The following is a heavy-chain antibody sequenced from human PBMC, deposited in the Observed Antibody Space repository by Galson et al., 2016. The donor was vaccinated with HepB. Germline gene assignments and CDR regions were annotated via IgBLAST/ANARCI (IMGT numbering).Heavy chain of an antibody. J-gene: IGHJ6*02. CDR1: GFSFRSYA. Sequence: SLRLSCAASGFSFRSYAMHWVRQVPGKGLEWVAVISFDGSDEYYADSVKGRFTISRDNSKSTLYLQMNSLRVEDTAVYYCARGPGSYYRGREYYYGMDVWGQGTTVTVSS. V-gene: IGHV3-30*04. D-gene: IGHD3-10*01. CDR3: ARGPGSYYRGREYYYGMDV. CDR2: ISFDGSDE.